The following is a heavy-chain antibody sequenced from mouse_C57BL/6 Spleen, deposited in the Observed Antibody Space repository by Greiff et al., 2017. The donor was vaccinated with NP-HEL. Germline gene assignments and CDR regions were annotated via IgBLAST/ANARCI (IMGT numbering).Heavy chain of an antibody. V-gene: IGHV5-16*01. D-gene: IGHD3-2*02. Sequence: EVQVVESEGGLVQPGSSMKLSCTASGFTFSDYYMAWVRQVPEKGLEWVANINYDGSSTYYLDSLKSRFIISRDNAKNILYLQMSSLKSEDTATYYCAREGLYSSGYGFAYWGQGTLVTVSA. CDR3: AREGLYSSGYGFAY. J-gene: IGHJ3*01. CDR2: INYDGSST. CDR1: GFTFSDYY.